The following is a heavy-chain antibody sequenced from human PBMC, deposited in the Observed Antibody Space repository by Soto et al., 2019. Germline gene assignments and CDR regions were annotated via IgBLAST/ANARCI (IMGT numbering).Heavy chain of an antibody. CDR1: GGSFSGYY. D-gene: IGHD3-9*01. CDR3: ARGRSYDILTGPPREGNWFDP. J-gene: IGHJ5*02. V-gene: IGHV4-34*01. Sequence: LSLTCAVYGGSFSGYYWSWIRQPPGKGLEWIGEINHSGSTNYNPSLKSRVTISVDTSKNQFSLKLSSVTAADTAVYYCARGRSYDILTGPPREGNWFDPWGQGTLVTVSS. CDR2: INHSGST.